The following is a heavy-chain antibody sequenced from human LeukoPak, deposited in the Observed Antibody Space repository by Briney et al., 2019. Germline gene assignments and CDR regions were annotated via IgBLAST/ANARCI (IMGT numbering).Heavy chain of an antibody. J-gene: IGHJ4*02. CDR3: ARARSSGWYWGLDY. CDR1: GGSISSYY. V-gene: IGHV4-4*07. D-gene: IGHD6-19*01. Sequence: PSETLSLTCTVSGGSISSYYWSWIRQPAGKGLERIGRIYTSGSTSYNPSLKSRVTMSVDTSKNQFSLKLSSVTAADTAVYYCARARSSGWYWGLDYWGQGTLVTVSS. CDR2: IYTSGST.